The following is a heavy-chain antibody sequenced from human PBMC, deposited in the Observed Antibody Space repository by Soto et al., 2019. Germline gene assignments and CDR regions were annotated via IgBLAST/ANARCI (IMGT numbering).Heavy chain of an antibody. CDR2: INAYSGDR. D-gene: IGHD4-17*01. CDR1: GYTFPSST. V-gene: IGHV1-18*01. J-gene: IGHJ4*02. Sequence: QGELVQSGAEVKKPWASVKVSCKASGYTFPSSTISWLRQAPGQGLEWLGWINAYSGDRKFAQRFQSRVTMTTDTSPRTAYLERTSLTSDETAIYYCSSANYGDSDYWGQGTLLTVSP. CDR3: SSANYGDSDY.